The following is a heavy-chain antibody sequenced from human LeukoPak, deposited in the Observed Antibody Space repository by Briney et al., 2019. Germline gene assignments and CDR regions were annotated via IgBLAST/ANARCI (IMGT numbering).Heavy chain of an antibody. CDR2: INHSGST. CDR3: ARLNMVRGVIKVFGY. Sequence: SETLSLTCTVSGGSISSYYWSWIRQPPGKGLEWIGEINHSGSTNYNPSLKSRVTISVDTSKNQFSLKLSSVTAADTAVYYCARLNMVRGVIKVFGYWGQGTLVTVSS. D-gene: IGHD3-10*01. V-gene: IGHV4-34*01. J-gene: IGHJ4*02. CDR1: GGSISSYY.